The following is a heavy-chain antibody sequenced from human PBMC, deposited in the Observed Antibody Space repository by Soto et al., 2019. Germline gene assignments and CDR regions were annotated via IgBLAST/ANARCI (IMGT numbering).Heavy chain of an antibody. J-gene: IGHJ6*02. V-gene: IGHV4-34*01. Sequence: PSETLSLTCGVYGGSFRNYYWIWVRQPPGKGLEWIGEVNHSGKATYNPSLQSRITISLDTSNNQFSLNLNSVTAADTAVYYCARSQRFGDWARPFYYYGMDGWGQGNTVTVSS. CDR1: GGSFRNYY. CDR3: ARSQRFGDWARPFYYYGMDG. D-gene: IGHD3-10*01. CDR2: VNHSGKA.